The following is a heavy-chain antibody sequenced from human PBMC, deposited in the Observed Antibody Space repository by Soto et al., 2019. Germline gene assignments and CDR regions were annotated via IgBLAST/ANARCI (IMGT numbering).Heavy chain of an antibody. CDR3: AHRLSGYNWNGGYFDY. CDR1: GFSLTSRPMG. D-gene: IGHD1-1*01. CDR2: IYWDDDK. V-gene: IGHV2-5*02. J-gene: IGHJ4*02. Sequence: QITLKESAPTRVKPTQTLTLTCTFSGFSLTSRPMGVGWIRQPPGKALEWLAFIYWDDDKRYSPSLRSRLTNTKDTSGNQVVLTTTNLDPVDTATYYCAHRLSGYNWNGGYFDYWGQGALVTVSS.